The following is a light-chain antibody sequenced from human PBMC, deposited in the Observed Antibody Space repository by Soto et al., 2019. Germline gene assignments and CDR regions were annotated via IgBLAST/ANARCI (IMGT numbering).Light chain of an antibody. CDR3: CSYAGSSTFV. V-gene: IGLV2-23*03. CDR2: EGS. J-gene: IGLJ2*01. CDR1: SRDVGSYNL. Sequence: QSALTQPASGSGSPGQSITISCTGTSRDVGSYNLVSWYQQHPGKAPKLMIYEGSKRPSGVSNRFSGSKSGNTASLTISALQAEDEADYYCCSYAGSSTFVFGGGTKVTVL.